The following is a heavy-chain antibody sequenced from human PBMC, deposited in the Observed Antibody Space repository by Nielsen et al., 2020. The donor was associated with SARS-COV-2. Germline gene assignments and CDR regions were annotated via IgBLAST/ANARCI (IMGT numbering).Heavy chain of an antibody. CDR3: ARHLRDFGSGTLNIAFDY. CDR2: IYYSGST. V-gene: IGHV4-59*08. Sequence: SETLSLTCTVSGGSLSSYYWNWIRQPPGKGLEWIGYIYYSGSTNYNPSLKSRVTISVDTSKKQFSLKLISVTAADTAVYYCARHLRDFGSGTLNIAFDYWGQGTLVTVSS. J-gene: IGHJ4*02. D-gene: IGHD3-10*01. CDR1: GGSLSSYY.